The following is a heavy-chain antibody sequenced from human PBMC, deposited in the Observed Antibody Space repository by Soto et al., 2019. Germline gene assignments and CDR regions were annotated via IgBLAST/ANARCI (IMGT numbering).Heavy chain of an antibody. CDR2: ISWNGAAT. CDR3: ANLPLYGSGFDC. J-gene: IGHJ4*02. V-gene: IGHV3-9*01. Sequence: EVQLVESGGGLVQPGGSLRLSCAASGFTFDDYAIHWVRQAPGKGLEWVSGISWNGAATGYVDSVKGRFSISRDNTKNTLYLQMNSLRSEDTAMYYCANLPLYGSGFDCWGLGTLVTVSS. CDR1: GFTFDDYA. D-gene: IGHD3-10*01.